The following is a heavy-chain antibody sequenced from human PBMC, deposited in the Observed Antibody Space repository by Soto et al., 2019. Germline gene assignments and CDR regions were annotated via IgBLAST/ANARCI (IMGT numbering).Heavy chain of an antibody. CDR1: GFTIGDFG. CDR3: AKSGQEWWRSPDD. D-gene: IGHD2-21*01. Sequence: QLQLVDSGGGVVQLGRSLRLSCLASGFTIGDFGMHWVRQAPGKGLEWVAALSYDESNTYYADSVKGRFTISRDISKNTLYLQINSLRPEDTAVYFCAKSGQEWWRSPDDWGQGTLVTVSS. J-gene: IGHJ4*02. V-gene: IGHV3-30*18. CDR2: LSYDESNT.